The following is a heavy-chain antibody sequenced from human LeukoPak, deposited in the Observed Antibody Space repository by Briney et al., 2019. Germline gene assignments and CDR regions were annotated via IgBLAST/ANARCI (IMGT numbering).Heavy chain of an antibody. V-gene: IGHV1-2*02. J-gene: IGHJ6*03. Sequence: GASVKVSCKASGYTFTGYYMHWVRQAPGQGLEWMGWINPNSGGTNYAQKFQGRVTVTRDTSISTAYMELSRLRSDDTAVYYCARDYYDSSGYYSIYYYYYMDVWGKGTTVTVSS. CDR3: ARDYYDSSGYYSIYYYYYMDV. CDR1: GYTFTGYY. D-gene: IGHD3-22*01. CDR2: INPNSGGT.